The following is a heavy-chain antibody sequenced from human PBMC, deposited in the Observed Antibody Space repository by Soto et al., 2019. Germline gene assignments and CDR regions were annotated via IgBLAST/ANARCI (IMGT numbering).Heavy chain of an antibody. V-gene: IGHV3-23*01. D-gene: IGHD6-19*01. CDR3: ARPYSSGWYCFGY. CDR2: ISGSGDST. Sequence: GGSLRLSCAASGFTFNNYAMNWVRQAPGKGLEWVSAISGSGDSTYYADSVKGRFTISRDNSKNTLYLQMNSLRAEDTAVYYCARPYSSGWYCFGYWGQGTLVTVSS. CDR1: GFTFNNYA. J-gene: IGHJ4*02.